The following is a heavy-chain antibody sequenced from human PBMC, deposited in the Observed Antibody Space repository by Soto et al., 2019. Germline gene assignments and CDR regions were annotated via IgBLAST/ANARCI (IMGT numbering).Heavy chain of an antibody. V-gene: IGHV4-59*01. CDR1: GGSISSYY. Sequence: SETLSLTCTVSGGSISSYYWSWIRQPPWKGLEWIGYIYYSGSTNYNPSLKSRVTISVDTSKNQFSLKLSSVTAADTAVYYCARQSGYDYKYYYYGMDVWGQGTTVTVSS. J-gene: IGHJ6*01. CDR2: IYYSGST. CDR3: ARQSGYDYKYYYYGMDV. D-gene: IGHD5-12*01.